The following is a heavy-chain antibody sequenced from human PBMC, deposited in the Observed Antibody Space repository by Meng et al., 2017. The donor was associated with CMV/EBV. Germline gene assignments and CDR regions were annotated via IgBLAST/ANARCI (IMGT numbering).Heavy chain of an antibody. D-gene: IGHD2-2*01. Sequence: ASVKVSCKASGYTFTSYGISWVRQAPGQGLEWMGWISAYNGNTNYAQKLQGRVTMTTDTSTSTAYMELRSLRSDDTAVYYCARIYCSSTSCYRDYYYGMDVWGQGTTVTVSS. CDR3: ARIYCSSTSCYRDYYYGMDV. CDR2: ISAYNGNT. V-gene: IGHV1-18*01. CDR1: GYTFTSYG. J-gene: IGHJ6*02.